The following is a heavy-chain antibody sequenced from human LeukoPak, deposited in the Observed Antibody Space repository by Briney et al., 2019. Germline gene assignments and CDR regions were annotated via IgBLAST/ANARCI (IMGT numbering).Heavy chain of an antibody. CDR3: ARGTQQWLVLDY. V-gene: IGHV3-53*01. CDR1: GFTVSSNY. J-gene: IGHJ4*02. Sequence: GGSLRLSCAASGFTVSSNYMSWVRQAPGKGLEWVSVIYSGGSTYYADSVKGRFTISRDNSKNTLYVQMNSLRAEDTAVYYCARGTQQWLVLDYWGQGTLITVSS. CDR2: IYSGGST. D-gene: IGHD6-19*01.